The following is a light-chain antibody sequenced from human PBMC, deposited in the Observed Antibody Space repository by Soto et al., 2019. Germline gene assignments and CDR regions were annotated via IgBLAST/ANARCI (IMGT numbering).Light chain of an antibody. CDR2: AAS. J-gene: IGKJ4*01. Sequence: DIQLTQSPSSLTASVGDRVTITCRASQGIATWLAWYQQKPGKSPKSLIYAASNLQDGVPSRFNGSGSGTHFTLTIASLQPADIGTYFCQQYNTYPLTFGGGTRVEI. CDR3: QQYNTYPLT. V-gene: IGKV1D-16*01. CDR1: QGIATW.